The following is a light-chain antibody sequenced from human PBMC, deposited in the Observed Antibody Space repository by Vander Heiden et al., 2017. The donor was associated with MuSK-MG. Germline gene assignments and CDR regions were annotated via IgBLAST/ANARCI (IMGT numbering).Light chain of an antibody. V-gene: IGKV3-20*01. CDR3: QQDCSSPWT. CDR1: QSIRSSY. Sequence: EIVLTQSPGTLSLSPGERATLSCRASQSIRSSYLAWYQQKPGQAPRLLIYGASSRATGIPDRFSGSGSGTDFTLTIGRLEPEDFAVFYCQQDCSSPWTFGQGTMVEIK. CDR2: GAS. J-gene: IGKJ1*01.